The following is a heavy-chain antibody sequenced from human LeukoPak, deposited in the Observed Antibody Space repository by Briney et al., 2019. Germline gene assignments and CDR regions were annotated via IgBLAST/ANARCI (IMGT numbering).Heavy chain of an antibody. J-gene: IGHJ3*02. Sequence: SETLSLTCAVSGGSISSNNYYWDWIRQPPGRGLEWIASIYYSGTTFYNPSLRSRVTISIDTSKNQFSLKLSSVTAADTAVYYCAREVQLERYWIFNDAFDIWGQGTMVTVSS. CDR3: AREVQLERYWIFNDAFDI. V-gene: IGHV4-39*02. CDR2: IYYSGTT. CDR1: GGSISSNNYY. D-gene: IGHD1-1*01.